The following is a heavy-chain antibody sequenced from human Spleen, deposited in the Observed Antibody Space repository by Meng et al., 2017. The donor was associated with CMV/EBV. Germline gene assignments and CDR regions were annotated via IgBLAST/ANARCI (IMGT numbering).Heavy chain of an antibody. CDR3: ARAGGSSGWYYFDY. J-gene: IGHJ4*02. CDR1: GFTLSIYS. V-gene: IGHV3-21*01. CDR2: ISSSSSYI. D-gene: IGHD6-19*01. Sequence: EVELVESWGGLVQPGGSLRLSCAASGFTLSIYSMNWVRQAPGKGLEWLSSISSSSSYIYYADSVKGRFTISRDNAKNSLYLQMNSLRAEDTAVYYCARAGGSSGWYYFDYWGQGTLVTVSS.